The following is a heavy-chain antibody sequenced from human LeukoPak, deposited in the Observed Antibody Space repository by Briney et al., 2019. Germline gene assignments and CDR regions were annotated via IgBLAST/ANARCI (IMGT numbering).Heavy chain of an antibody. Sequence: SDTLSLTCTVSGGSISSYYWSWIRQPAGKGLEWIGRIYTSGSTNYNPSLQSRVTISVDASNNRFSLKLSSVTAADTAVYYCARVGYGSGSYSSDYWGQGTLVTVSS. CDR1: GGSISSYY. V-gene: IGHV4-4*07. CDR2: IYTSGST. D-gene: IGHD3-10*01. CDR3: ARVGYGSGSYSSDY. J-gene: IGHJ4*02.